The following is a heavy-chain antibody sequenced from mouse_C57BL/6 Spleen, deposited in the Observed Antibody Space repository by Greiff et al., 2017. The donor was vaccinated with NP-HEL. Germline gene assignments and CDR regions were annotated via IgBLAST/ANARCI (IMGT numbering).Heavy chain of an antibody. V-gene: IGHV1-59*01. CDR3: ARDYFDY. CDR1: GYTFTSYW. Sequence: VQLQQSGAELVRPGPSVKLSCKASGYTFTSYWMHWVKQRPGQGLEWIGVIDPSDSYTNYNQKFKGKATLTVDTSSSTAYMQLSSLTSEDSAVYYCARDYFDYWGQGTTLTVSS. CDR2: IDPSDSYT. J-gene: IGHJ2*01.